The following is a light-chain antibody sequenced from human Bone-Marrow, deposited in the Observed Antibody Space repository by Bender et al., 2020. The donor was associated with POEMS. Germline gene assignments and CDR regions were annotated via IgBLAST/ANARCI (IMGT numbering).Light chain of an antibody. CDR2: DVT. V-gene: IGLV2-8*01. CDR3: SSYAGSNTVV. Sequence: QSALTQPPSASGFPGQSVTISCTGSSSDVGGYNFVSWYQQHPGRAPKLMIYDVTKRPSGVPDRFAGSKSGNTASLTVSGLQAEDEADYYCSSYAGSNTVVFGGGTKLIVV. J-gene: IGLJ2*01. CDR1: SSDVGGYNF.